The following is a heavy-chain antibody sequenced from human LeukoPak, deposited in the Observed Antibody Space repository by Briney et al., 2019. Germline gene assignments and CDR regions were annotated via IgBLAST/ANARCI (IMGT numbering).Heavy chain of an antibody. J-gene: IGHJ6*03. V-gene: IGHV3-64*01. CDR3: ARGSGAYHYYYYYMDV. CDR2: ISSNGGST. Sequence: GGSLRLSCAASGFTFSSYAMHWVRQAPGKGLEYVSAISSNGGSTYYANSVKGRFTISRDNSKNTLYLQMGSLRAEDMAVYYCARGSGAYHYYYYYMDVWGKGPTVTVSS. D-gene: IGHD1-26*01. CDR1: GFTFSSYA.